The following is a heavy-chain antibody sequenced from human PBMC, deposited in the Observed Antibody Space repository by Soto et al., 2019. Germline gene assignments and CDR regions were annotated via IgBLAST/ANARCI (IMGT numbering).Heavy chain of an antibody. CDR2: ISYDGSNK. J-gene: IGHJ1*01. Sequence: GGSLRLSCAASGFTFSSYGMHWVRQAPGKGLEWVAVISYDGSNKYYADSVKGRFTISRDNSKNTLYLQMNSLRAEDTAVDYCAKALSLSAFQHWGQGTLVTGSS. V-gene: IGHV3-30*18. CDR3: AKALSLSAFQH. D-gene: IGHD3-16*02. CDR1: GFTFSSYG.